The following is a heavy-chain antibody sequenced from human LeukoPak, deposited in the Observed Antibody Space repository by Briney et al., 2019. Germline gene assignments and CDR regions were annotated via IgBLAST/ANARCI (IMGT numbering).Heavy chain of an antibody. D-gene: IGHD3-22*01. J-gene: IGHJ1*01. Sequence: GGSLRLSCAASGFTFSSYWMHWVRQAPGKGLVWVSRIKSDGSTNYAASVKGRFTISRDNAKNTVSLRMNSLRAEDTGVYFCARAPSEIGGYYPEYFRHWGQGTLVTVSS. CDR1: GFTFSSYW. CDR2: IKSDGST. V-gene: IGHV3-74*01. CDR3: ARAPSEIGGYYPEYFRH.